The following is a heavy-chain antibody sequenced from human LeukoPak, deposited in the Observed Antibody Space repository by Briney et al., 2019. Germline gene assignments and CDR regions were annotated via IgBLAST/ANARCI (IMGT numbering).Heavy chain of an antibody. CDR1: GDSISTNHW. J-gene: IGHJ5*02. D-gene: IGHD3-16*01. CDR3: ARHYGP. V-gene: IGHV4-4*02. Sequence: SETLSLTCAVSGDSISTNHWWSWVRQPPGKGLEWIGEVYHSGSTNYNPSLKSRVTISVDTSKNQFSLKLNSVTAADTAVYYCARHYGPWGQGTLVTVSS. CDR2: VYHSGST.